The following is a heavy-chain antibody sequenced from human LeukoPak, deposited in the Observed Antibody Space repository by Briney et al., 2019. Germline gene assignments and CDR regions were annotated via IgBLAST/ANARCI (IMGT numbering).Heavy chain of an antibody. CDR2: ISAYNGNT. D-gene: IGHD3-10*01. J-gene: IGHJ5*02. CDR1: GYTFTSYG. V-gene: IGHV1-18*01. Sequence: ASVKVSCKASGYTFTSYGISWVRQAPGQGLEWMGWISAYNGNTNYAQKLQGRVTMTTDTSTSTAYMELRSPRSDDTAVYYCARDITMVRGAESNDNWFDPWGQGTLVTVSS. CDR3: ARDITMVRGAESNDNWFDP.